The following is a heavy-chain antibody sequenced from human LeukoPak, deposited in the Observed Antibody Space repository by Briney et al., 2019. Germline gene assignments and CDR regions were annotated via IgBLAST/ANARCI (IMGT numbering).Heavy chain of an antibody. CDR1: GGSISSYY. Sequence: SETLSLTCTVSGGSISSYYWSWIRQPPGKGLEWIGYIYYSGSTNYNPSLKSRVTISVDTSKNQFSLKLSSVTAADTAVYYCARLSIAAAGDWFDPWGQGTLVIVSS. D-gene: IGHD6-13*01. J-gene: IGHJ5*02. CDR3: ARLSIAAAGDWFDP. V-gene: IGHV4-59*01. CDR2: IYYSGST.